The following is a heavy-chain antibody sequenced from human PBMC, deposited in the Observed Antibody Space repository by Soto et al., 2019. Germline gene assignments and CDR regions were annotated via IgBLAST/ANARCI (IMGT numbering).Heavy chain of an antibody. Sequence: EVQLVESGGGLVKPGGSLRLSCAASGFTFSSAWLSWVRQAPGKGLEWVGRIKSKADGGTTDFAAPVRGRFSISRDDSKNMMVLQMNSLNTEDEAMYYCTSDGGLGPRPIFDWWGQGTPVTVSA. D-gene: IGHD3-16*01. V-gene: IGHV3-15*01. J-gene: IGHJ4*02. CDR1: GFTFSSAW. CDR3: TSDGGLGPRPIFDW. CDR2: IKSKADGGTT.